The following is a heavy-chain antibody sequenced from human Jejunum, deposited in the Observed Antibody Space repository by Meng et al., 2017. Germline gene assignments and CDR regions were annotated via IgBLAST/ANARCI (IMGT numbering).Heavy chain of an antibody. D-gene: IGHD1-26*01. V-gene: IGHV4-34*01. CDR1: GDSFTDYY. J-gene: IGHJ4*02. CDR2: IHHSGST. Sequence: QLQLLQWGSGLLNPSETLSLTCTVYGDSFTDYYWNWIRQPPGKGLEWIGEIHHSGSTNYNASLESRVTISRDTSKKQFSLRLSSVTAADTAVYYCARRIRGGSYLGWGQGTLVTVSS. CDR3: ARRIRGGSYLG.